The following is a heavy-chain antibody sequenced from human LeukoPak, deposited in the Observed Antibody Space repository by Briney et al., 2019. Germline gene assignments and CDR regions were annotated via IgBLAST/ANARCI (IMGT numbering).Heavy chain of an antibody. CDR3: AKDRESYRIFDY. CDR2: ISGSGDST. J-gene: IGHJ4*02. V-gene: IGHV3-23*01. CDR1: GFIVSNNY. D-gene: IGHD1-26*01. Sequence: GGSLRLSCAASGFIVSNNYMSWVRQAPGKGLEWVSAISGSGDSTYYADSVKGRFTISRDNSKNTLYLQMNSLRAEDTAVYYCAKDRESYRIFDYWGQGSLVTVSS.